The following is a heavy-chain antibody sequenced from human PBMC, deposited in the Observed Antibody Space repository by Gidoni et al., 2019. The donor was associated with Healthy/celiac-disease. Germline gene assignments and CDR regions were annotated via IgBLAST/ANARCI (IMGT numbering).Heavy chain of an antibody. Sequence: VQLVVSGGGLVQPGGSLRLSCAASGFTFSSYEMNWVRQAPGKGLEWVSYISSSGSTIYYADSVKGRFTISRENAKNSLYLQRNSLRAEDTAVYYCARDNGLGSSSWYTEAKDYWGQGTLVTVSS. CDR1: GFTFSSYE. V-gene: IGHV3-48*03. D-gene: IGHD6-13*01. CDR3: ARDNGLGSSSWYTEAKDY. CDR2: ISSSGSTI. J-gene: IGHJ4*02.